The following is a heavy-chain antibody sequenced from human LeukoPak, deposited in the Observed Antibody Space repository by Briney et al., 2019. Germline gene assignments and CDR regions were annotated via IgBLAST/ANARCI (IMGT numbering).Heavy chain of an antibody. CDR2: IYHSGST. J-gene: IGHJ3*02. Sequence: SGTLSLTCAVSGGSISSGGYSWSWIRQPPGKGLEWIGYIYHSGSTYYNPSLKSRVTISVDRSKNQFSLKLSSVTAADTAVYYCARYCSSTSCYETDAFDIWGQGTMVTVSS. V-gene: IGHV4-30-2*01. D-gene: IGHD2-2*01. CDR1: GGSISSGGYS. CDR3: ARYCSSTSCYETDAFDI.